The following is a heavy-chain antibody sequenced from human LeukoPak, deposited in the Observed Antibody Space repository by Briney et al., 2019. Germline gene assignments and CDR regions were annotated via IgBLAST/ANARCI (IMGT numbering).Heavy chain of an antibody. CDR2: VYYTGST. Sequence: SAPLSLTCSVSGGSVNTYYWSWIRQPPGKGLEWIGYVYYTGSTNYNPSLKSRVTIFEDKSKNQFSLRLSSVTVADTAVYYCARHFAYSSSSYFDYWGQGNLVTVSS. J-gene: IGHJ4*02. V-gene: IGHV4-59*08. CDR1: GGSVNTYY. D-gene: IGHD6-6*01. CDR3: ARHFAYSSSSYFDY.